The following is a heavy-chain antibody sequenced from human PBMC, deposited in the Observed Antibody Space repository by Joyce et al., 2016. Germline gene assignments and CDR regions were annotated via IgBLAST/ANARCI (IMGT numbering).Heavy chain of an antibody. D-gene: IGHD2-15*01. CDR1: GFTVSGNY. Sequence: EVQLVESGGGFIQPGGSLRLSCAASGFTVSGNYVSWVRQAPGKGLEWVSIIYSDGNTYFADSVKGRFTRSRDDSKNTLHLQMNSLRAEDTAVYYCAREPQNCGGGSCYGGWFDPWGQGTLVTVSS. CDR2: IYSDGNT. J-gene: IGHJ5*02. CDR3: AREPQNCGGGSCYGGWFDP. V-gene: IGHV3-53*01.